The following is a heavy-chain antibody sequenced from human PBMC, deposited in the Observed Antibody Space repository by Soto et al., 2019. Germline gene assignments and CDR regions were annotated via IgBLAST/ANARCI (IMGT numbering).Heavy chain of an antibody. CDR2: ISNSGST. V-gene: IGHV4-30-4*01. D-gene: IGHD5-18*01. CDR3: ATESGSTYGYFDY. Sequence: PSETLSLTCTVSGGSVTSDEDYWSWIRQSPGKGLEWIGYISNSGSTGYNPSLKTRLSMSVDRSKNQFTLRLTSVTAADTAVYFCATESGSTYGYFDYWGQGTKVTVSP. J-gene: IGHJ4*02. CDR1: GGSVTSDEDY.